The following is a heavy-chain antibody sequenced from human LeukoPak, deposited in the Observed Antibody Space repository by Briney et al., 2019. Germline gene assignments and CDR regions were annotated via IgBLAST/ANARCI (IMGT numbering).Heavy chain of an antibody. CDR2: INQDGREK. V-gene: IGHV3-7*04. J-gene: IGHJ6*02. Sequence: GGSLRLSCTASQFTFSSYWMNWVRQARGKGLEWVANINQDGREKNYVDSVKGRFTISRDNAKDSLYLQMNSLRAGDTAVYYCARYASPLEGMDVWGQGTTVTVSS. CDR3: ARYASPLEGMDV. CDR1: QFTFSSYW.